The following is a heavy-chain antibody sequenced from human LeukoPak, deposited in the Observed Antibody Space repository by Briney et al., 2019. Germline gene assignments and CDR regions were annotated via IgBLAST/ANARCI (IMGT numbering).Heavy chain of an antibody. CDR1: GGSISSDDYF. CDR2: IYYSGNT. J-gene: IGHJ5*02. V-gene: IGHV4-31*03. D-gene: IGHD4-17*01. CDR3: ARYYGDYTNWFDP. Sequence: TLSLTCTVSGGSISSDDYFWSWIRQHPGKGLEWIGYIYYSGNTFYNPSLKSRVTIAVDTSKNQFSLKLSSVTAADTAVYYCARYYGDYTNWFDPWGQGTLVTVSS.